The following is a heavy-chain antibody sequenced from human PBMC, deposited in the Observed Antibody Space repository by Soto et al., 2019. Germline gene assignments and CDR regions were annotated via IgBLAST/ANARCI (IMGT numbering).Heavy chain of an antibody. Sequence: PGGSLRLSCAASGFTFSSYAMHWVRQAPGKGLEWVAVISYDGSNKYYADSVKGRFTISRDNAKNTLYLQMNSLRAEDTAVYYCARGPSSLTRFDYWGMRTFDIWGQGTMVTVSS. V-gene: IGHV3-30-3*01. CDR3: ARGPSSLTRFDYWGMRTFDI. CDR2: ISYDGSNK. D-gene: IGHD3-16*01. J-gene: IGHJ3*02. CDR1: GFTFSSYA.